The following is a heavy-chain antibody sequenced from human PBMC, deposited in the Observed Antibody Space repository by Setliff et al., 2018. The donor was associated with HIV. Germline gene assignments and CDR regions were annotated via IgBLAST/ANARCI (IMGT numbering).Heavy chain of an antibody. CDR3: AREGVYYSFWSGSSYYYGLDV. J-gene: IGHJ6*02. V-gene: IGHV3-7*01. D-gene: IGHD3-3*01. Sequence: GGSLRLSCAASGFTFSSYTMNWVRQAPGKGLEWVANIKGDGSATYYVDSVKGRFTISRDNANNSLCLQMNSLRVEDTAVYYCAREGVYYSFWSGSSYYYGLDVWGQGTTVTVSS. CDR2: IKGDGSAT. CDR1: GFTFSSYT.